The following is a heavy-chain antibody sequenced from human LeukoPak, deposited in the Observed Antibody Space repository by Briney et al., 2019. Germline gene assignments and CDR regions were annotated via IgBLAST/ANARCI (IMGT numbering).Heavy chain of an antibody. V-gene: IGHV3-7*01. Sequence: PGGFLRLSCAASGLTLSTYWMHWVRQASGKGLEWVADIKEDGSQKYYVDSVKGRFTISRDNAKNSLYLQMNSLRVEDTAVYHCARDWGAMDVWGQGTTVTVSS. CDR3: ARDWGAMDV. J-gene: IGHJ6*02. D-gene: IGHD3-16*01. CDR2: IKEDGSQK. CDR1: GLTLSTYW.